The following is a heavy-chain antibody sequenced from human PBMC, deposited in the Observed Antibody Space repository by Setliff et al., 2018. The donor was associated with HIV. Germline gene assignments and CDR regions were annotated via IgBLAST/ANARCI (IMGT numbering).Heavy chain of an antibody. CDR3: ARALAGGSGWNYFDL. Sequence: SETLSLTCTVSGGSISSNHYFWGWIRQPAGKGLEWIGHVYTTGSASYNPSLESRVTILEALSKNQFSLNLDSVTAADTAVYFCARALAGGSGWNYFDLWGPGTLVTVSS. V-gene: IGHV4-61*09. J-gene: IGHJ4*02. D-gene: IGHD6-19*01. CDR2: VYTTGSA. CDR1: GGSISSNHYF.